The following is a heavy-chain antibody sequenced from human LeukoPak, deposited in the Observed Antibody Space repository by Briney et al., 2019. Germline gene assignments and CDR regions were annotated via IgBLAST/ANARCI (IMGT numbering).Heavy chain of an antibody. V-gene: IGHV4-30-4*01. CDR3: ARERNSGYHGSAFDI. CDR2: IYYSGST. Sequence: SQTLSLTCTVSGGSISSGDYYWSWIRQPPGKGLEWIGYIYYSGSTYYNPSLKSRVTISVDTSKNQFSLKLSSVTAPDTAVYYCARERNSGYHGSAFDIWGQGTMVTVSS. J-gene: IGHJ3*02. CDR1: GGSISSGDYY. D-gene: IGHD5-12*01.